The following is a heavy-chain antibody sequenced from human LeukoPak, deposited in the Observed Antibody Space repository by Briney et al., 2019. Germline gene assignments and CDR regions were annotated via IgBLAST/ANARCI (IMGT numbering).Heavy chain of an antibody. Sequence: SQTLSLPCAISGDSVSGSPAVWNWIRQSPSRGLEWLGRAYYRSKWYIDYAVSVKGRITITPDTSKNQFSLQLNSVTPEDTAVYYCARGAVRGGTNFDYWGQGTLVTVSS. CDR1: GDSVSGSPAV. CDR3: ARGAVRGGTNFDY. J-gene: IGHJ4*02. D-gene: IGHD3-10*01. V-gene: IGHV6-1*01. CDR2: AYYRSKWYI.